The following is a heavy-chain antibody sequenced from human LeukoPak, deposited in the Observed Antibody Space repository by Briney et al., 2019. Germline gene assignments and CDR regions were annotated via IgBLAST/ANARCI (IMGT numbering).Heavy chain of an antibody. D-gene: IGHD5-24*01. CDR3: ARERWPVDY. CDR2: ISSSSSTI. J-gene: IGHJ4*02. CDR1: GFTFSGSA. V-gene: IGHV3-48*02. Sequence: GGSLRLSCAASGFTFSGSAMHWVRQAPGKGLEWVSYISSSSSTIYYADSVKGRFTISRDNAKNSLYLQMNSLRDEDTAVYYCARERWPVDYWGQGTLVTVSS.